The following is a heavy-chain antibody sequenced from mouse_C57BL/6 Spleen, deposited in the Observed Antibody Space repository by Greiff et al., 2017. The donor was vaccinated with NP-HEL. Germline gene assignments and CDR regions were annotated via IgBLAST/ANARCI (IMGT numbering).Heavy chain of an antibody. Sequence: VQLQQSGPELVKPGASVKISCKASGYSFTGYYMHWVKQSPEKSLEWIGEINPSTGGTTYTQKFKAQATLTVDKSSSTAYMQLKSLTSEDSAVYYCARAEAYGSGSYYFDYWGQGTTLTVSS. CDR1: GYSFTGYY. D-gene: IGHD1-1*02. J-gene: IGHJ2*01. CDR2: INPSTGGT. CDR3: ARAEAYGSGSYYFDY. V-gene: IGHV1-42*01.